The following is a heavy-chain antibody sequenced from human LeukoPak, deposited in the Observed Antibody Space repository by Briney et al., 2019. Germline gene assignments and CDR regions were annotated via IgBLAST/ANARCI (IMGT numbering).Heavy chain of an antibody. Sequence: SETLSLTCAVYGGSFSGYYRSWIRQPPGKGLEWIGEINHSGSTNYNPSLKSRVTISVDTSKNQFSLKLSSVTAADTAVYYGARAQDYYFDYWGQGTLVTVSS. CDR3: ARAQDYYFDY. V-gene: IGHV4-34*01. CDR2: INHSGST. D-gene: IGHD2-15*01. CDR1: GGSFSGYY. J-gene: IGHJ4*02.